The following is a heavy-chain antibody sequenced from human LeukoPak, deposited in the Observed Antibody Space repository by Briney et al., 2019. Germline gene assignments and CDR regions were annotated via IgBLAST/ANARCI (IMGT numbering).Heavy chain of an antibody. CDR2: IKSKIDGGTI. V-gene: IGHV3-15*01. D-gene: IGHD2-15*01. Sequence: GGSLRLSCVGSGFTFSDAWMTWVRQAPGKWLEWVGRIKSKIDGGTIDYAEPVKGRFTISRDDSRNTLYLQMSSLKTENTAVYYCTSRRQDGWWGQGTLVTVS. CDR3: TSRRQDGW. J-gene: IGHJ4*02. CDR1: GFTFSDAW.